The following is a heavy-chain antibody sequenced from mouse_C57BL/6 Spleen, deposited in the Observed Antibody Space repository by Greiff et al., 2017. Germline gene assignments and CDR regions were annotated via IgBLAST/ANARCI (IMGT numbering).Heavy chain of an antibody. CDR2: IHPNSGST. CDR3: ARRELRRDAMDY. CDR1: GYTFTSYW. Sequence: VQLQQPGAELVKPGASVKLSCKASGYTFTSYWMHWVKQRPGQGLEWIGMIHPNSGSTNYNEKFKSKATLTVDKSSSTAYMQLSSLTSEDSAVYYCARRELRRDAMDYWGQGTSVTVSS. V-gene: IGHV1-64*01. J-gene: IGHJ4*01. D-gene: IGHD1-1*01.